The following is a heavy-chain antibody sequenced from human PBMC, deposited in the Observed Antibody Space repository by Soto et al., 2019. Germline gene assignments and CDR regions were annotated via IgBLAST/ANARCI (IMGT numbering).Heavy chain of an antibody. CDR1: GFTFTSSA. D-gene: IGHD2-15*01. CDR2: IVVGSGNT. J-gene: IGHJ6*02. Sequence: QMQLVQSGPEVKKPGTSVKVSCKASGFTFTSSAVQWVRQARGQRLEWIGWIVVGSGNTNYAQKFQERVTITRDMSTSTAYMELSSLRSEDTAVYYCAADGRLRIYPGRYYFYGMDVWGQGTTVTVSS. V-gene: IGHV1-58*01. CDR3: AADGRLRIYPGRYYFYGMDV.